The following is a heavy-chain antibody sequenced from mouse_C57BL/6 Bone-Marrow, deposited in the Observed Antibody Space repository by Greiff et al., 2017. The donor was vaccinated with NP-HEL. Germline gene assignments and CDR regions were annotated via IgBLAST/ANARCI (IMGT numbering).Heavy chain of an antibody. CDR2: INPNNGGT. J-gene: IGHJ2*01. Sequence: EVQLQQSGPELVKPGASVKMSCKASGYTFTDYNMHWVKQSHGKSLEWIGYINPNNGGTSYNQKFKGKATLTVNKSSSTAYMELRSLTSEDSAVYYCASGIYYGNVFDYWGQGTTLTVSS. CDR3: ASGIYYGNVFDY. V-gene: IGHV1-22*01. CDR1: GYTFTDYN. D-gene: IGHD2-1*01.